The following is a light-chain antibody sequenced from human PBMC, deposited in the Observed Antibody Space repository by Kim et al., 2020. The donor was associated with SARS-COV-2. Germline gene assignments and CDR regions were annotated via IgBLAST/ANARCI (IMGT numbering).Light chain of an antibody. CDR3: QQYGSLPVT. V-gene: IGKV3-20*01. J-gene: IGKJ1*01. Sequence: LSPGERATFSCRASQRISNKLAWYQQKPGQAPRLLIYDASFRVTGIPDRFSGSASGTDFTLTISRLDPEDFAVYHCQQYGSLPVTFGQWTKVDIK. CDR1: QRISNK. CDR2: DAS.